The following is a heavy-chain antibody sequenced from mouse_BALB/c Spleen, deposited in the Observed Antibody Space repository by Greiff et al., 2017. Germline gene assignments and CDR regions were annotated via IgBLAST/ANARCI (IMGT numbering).Heavy chain of an antibody. CDR3: ARKYGNYYAMDY. V-gene: IGHV5-4*02. Sequence: EVQGVESGGGLVKPGGSLKLSCAASGFTFSDYYMYWVRQTPEKRLEWVATISDGGSYTYYPDSVKGRFTISRDNAKNNLYLQMSSLKSEDTAMYYCARKYGNYYAMDYWGQGTSVTVSS. CDR1: GFTFSDYY. J-gene: IGHJ4*01. CDR2: ISDGGSYT. D-gene: IGHD2-1*01.